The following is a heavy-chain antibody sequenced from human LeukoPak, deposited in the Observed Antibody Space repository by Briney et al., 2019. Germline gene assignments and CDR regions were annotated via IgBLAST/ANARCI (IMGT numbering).Heavy chain of an antibody. V-gene: IGHV4-34*01. Sequence: KTSETLSLTCAVYGGSFSGYYWSWIRQPPGKGLEWIGEINHSGSTNYNPSLKSRVTISVDRSKNQFSLKLSSVTAADTAVYYCARAPHYYYYGMDVWGQGTTVTVSS. CDR1: GGSFSGYY. CDR2: INHSGST. J-gene: IGHJ6*02. CDR3: ARAPHYYYYGMDV.